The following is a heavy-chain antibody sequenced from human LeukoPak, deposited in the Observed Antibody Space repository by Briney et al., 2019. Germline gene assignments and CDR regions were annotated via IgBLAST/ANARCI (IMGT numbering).Heavy chain of an antibody. CDR2: INHSGST. Sequence: SETLSLTCAVYGGSFSGYYWSWIRQPPGKGLEWIGEINHSGSTNYNPSLKSRVTISVDTSKNQFSLKLSPVTAADTAVYYCARGRGYCSSTSCYKYFDYWGQGTLVTVSS. CDR1: GGSFSGYY. D-gene: IGHD2-2*02. V-gene: IGHV4-34*01. CDR3: ARGRGYCSSTSCYKYFDY. J-gene: IGHJ4*02.